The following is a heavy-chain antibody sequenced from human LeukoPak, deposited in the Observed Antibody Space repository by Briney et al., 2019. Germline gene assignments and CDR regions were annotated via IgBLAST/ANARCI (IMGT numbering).Heavy chain of an antibody. J-gene: IGHJ4*02. CDR3: ARGGGGSYYGDFDY. D-gene: IGHD1-26*01. Sequence: SETLSLTCTVSGGSISSYYWSWIRQPPGQGLEWIGYIYYSGSTNYNPSLKSRVTISVETSKNQFSPKLSSVTAADTAVYYCARGGGGSYYGDFDYWCQGTLVTVSS. V-gene: IGHV4-59*01. CDR2: IYYSGST. CDR1: GGSISSYY.